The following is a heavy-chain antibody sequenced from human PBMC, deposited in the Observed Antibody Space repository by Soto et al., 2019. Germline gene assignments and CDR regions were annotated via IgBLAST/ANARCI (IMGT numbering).Heavy chain of an antibody. Sequence: GGSLRLSCAASGYPFSTYGMHWVRQAPGKGLEWVAGISYDGSDNYYADSVRGRFTISRDNSRNTLDLQMNSLRAEDTAVYYCAKGGVASRGCSGDRCYGIFDNWGQGNLVTVSS. V-gene: IGHV3-30*18. J-gene: IGHJ4*02. D-gene: IGHD2-15*01. CDR1: GYPFSTYG. CDR3: AKGGVASRGCSGDRCYGIFDN. CDR2: ISYDGSDN.